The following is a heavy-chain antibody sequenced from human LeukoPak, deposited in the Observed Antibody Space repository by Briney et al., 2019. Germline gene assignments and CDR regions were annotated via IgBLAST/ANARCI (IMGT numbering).Heavy chain of an antibody. V-gene: IGHV4-4*07. CDR1: GGSISGYY. D-gene: IGHD2-2*02. J-gene: IGHJ5*02. Sequence: SETLSLTCSVTGGSISGYYWSWIRQPAGKGLEWIGRIYTSGSTNYNPSLKSRVTMSVDTSKNQFSLKLSSVTAADTAVYYCASTCSSTSCYRGGWFDPWGQGTLVTVSS. CDR2: IYTSGST. CDR3: ASTCSSTSCYRGGWFDP.